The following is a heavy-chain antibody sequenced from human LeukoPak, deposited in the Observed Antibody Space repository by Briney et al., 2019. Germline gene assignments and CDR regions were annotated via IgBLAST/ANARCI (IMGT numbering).Heavy chain of an antibody. CDR3: ARLPPPRLISGAFDI. D-gene: IGHD1-20*01. J-gene: IGHJ3*02. Sequence: LRLSCAASGFTFSDYYMSWIRQGPGKGLEWGAYIYSSGSTNYHPSLKSRLTISVETSKNQSSLKLSSVTAADTAVYYCARLPPPRLISGAFDIWGQGTMVTVSS. CDR1: GFTFSDYY. CDR2: IYSSGST. V-gene: IGHV4-59*01.